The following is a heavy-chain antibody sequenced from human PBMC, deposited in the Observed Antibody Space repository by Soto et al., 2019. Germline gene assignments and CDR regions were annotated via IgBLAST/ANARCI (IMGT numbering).Heavy chain of an antibody. CDR2: ISYDGSNK. Sequence: QVQLVESGGGVVQPGRSLRLSCAASGFTFSSYGMHWVRQAPGKGLAWGAVISYDGSNKYYADSVKGRFTISRDNSKNTLYLQMNSLRAEDTAVYYCAKNRGYSSSWYPALDYWGQGTLVTVSS. D-gene: IGHD6-13*01. J-gene: IGHJ4*02. CDR1: GFTFSSYG. CDR3: AKNRGYSSSWYPALDY. V-gene: IGHV3-30*18.